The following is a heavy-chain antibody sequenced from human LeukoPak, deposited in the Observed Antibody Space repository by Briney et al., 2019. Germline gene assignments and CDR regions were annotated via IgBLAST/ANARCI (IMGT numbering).Heavy chain of an antibody. D-gene: IGHD2-2*01. CDR1: GGSFSGYY. CDR2: INHSGST. CDR3: ARGDLDYCSSTSCYLYNWFDP. Sequence: PSETLSLTCAVYGGSFSGYYWSWIRQPPGKGLEWIGEINHSGSTNYNPSLKSRVTISVDTSKNQFSLKLSSVTAADTAVYYCARGDLDYCSSTSCYLYNWFDPWGQGTLVTVSS. J-gene: IGHJ5*02. V-gene: IGHV4-34*01.